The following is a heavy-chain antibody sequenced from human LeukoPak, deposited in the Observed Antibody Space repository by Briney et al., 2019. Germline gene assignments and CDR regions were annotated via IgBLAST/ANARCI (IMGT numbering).Heavy chain of an antibody. J-gene: IGHJ3*02. CDR3: ARLPAMATPFSFPFDI. CDR2: IYHSGST. CDR1: GYSISSGYY. D-gene: IGHD5-24*01. V-gene: IGHV4-38-2*01. Sequence: WETLSLTCAVSGYSISSGYYWGWIRPPPGKGLEWIGSIYHSGSTYYNPSLKSRVTISVDTSKNQFSLKLSSVTAADTAVYYCARLPAMATPFSFPFDIWGQGTMVTVSS.